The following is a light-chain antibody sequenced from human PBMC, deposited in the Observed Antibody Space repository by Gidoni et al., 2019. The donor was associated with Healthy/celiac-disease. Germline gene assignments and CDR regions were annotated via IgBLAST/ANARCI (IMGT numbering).Light chain of an antibody. Sequence: QSALTQPAAVAGSPGQSSTISCTGTSSNVGGYNYVSWYQQHPGKAPKLIIYDVSNRPSGVSNRFSGSKSGNTASLTISGPQAEDEADYYCSSYTSSSTYVFGTGTKVTVL. CDR3: SSYTSSSTYV. CDR1: SSNVGGYNY. V-gene: IGLV2-14*03. CDR2: DVS. J-gene: IGLJ1*01.